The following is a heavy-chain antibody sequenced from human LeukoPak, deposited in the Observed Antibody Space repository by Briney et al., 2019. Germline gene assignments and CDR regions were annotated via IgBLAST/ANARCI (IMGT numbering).Heavy chain of an antibody. CDR3: ARDDPSMIAALHY. CDR2: IDGTSTNI. CDR1: GFTFWNYR. V-gene: IGHV3-21*01. D-gene: IGHD6-6*01. J-gene: IGHJ4*02. Sequence: GSLRLSCATSGFTFWNYRMNWVRQAPGKGLEWVSSIDGTSTNIYYADSVKGRFTISRDNAKNSVYLQMSSLRAEDTAVYYCARDDPSMIAALHYWGQGTLVTVSS.